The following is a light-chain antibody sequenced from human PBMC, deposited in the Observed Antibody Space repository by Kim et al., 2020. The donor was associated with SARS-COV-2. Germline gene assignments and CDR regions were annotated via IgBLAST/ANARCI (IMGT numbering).Light chain of an antibody. J-gene: IGLJ3*02. V-gene: IGLV2-14*01. CDR2: DVN. CDR3: SSYTSSSTWG. Sequence: QSALTQPASVSGSPGQSITISCTGTSSDVGGYNYVSWYQQHPGKAPKLMIYDVNKRPSGVSNRFSGSKSGNTASLTISGLQAEDEADYYCSSYTSSSTWGFAGGTKLTFL. CDR1: SSDVGGYNY.